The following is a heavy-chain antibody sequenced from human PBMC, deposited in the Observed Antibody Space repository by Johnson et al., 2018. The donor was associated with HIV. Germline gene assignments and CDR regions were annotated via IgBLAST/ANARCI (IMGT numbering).Heavy chain of an antibody. J-gene: IGHJ3*01. D-gene: IGHD3-22*01. CDR3: VFGEDYYDSGGHHHGPAAFDF. Sequence: VQVVESGGGVVQPGGSLRLSCAASGFTFDDYAMHWVRQAPGKGLEWVSGISWNSGSIGYADSVKGRFTISRDNAKNSLYLQMNSLRAEDTALYYCVFGEDYYDSGGHHHGPAAFDFWGLGTMVTVSS. CDR2: ISWNSGSI. CDR1: GFTFDDYA. V-gene: IGHV3-9*01.